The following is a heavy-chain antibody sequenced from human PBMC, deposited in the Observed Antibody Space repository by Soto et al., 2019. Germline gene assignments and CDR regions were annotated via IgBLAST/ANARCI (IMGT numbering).Heavy chain of an antibody. Sequence: QVQLVEAGGGVVQPGRSLRLSCAASGCTFSSYGMHWVRQAPGKGLEWVAVISYDGSNKYYADSVKGRFTISRDNSKNTRYLQMNSLRAEDTAVYYCAKVDIPYYYYGMDVWGQGTTVTVSS. CDR2: ISYDGSNK. D-gene: IGHD2-15*01. CDR1: GCTFSSYG. V-gene: IGHV3-30*18. J-gene: IGHJ6*02. CDR3: AKVDIPYYYYGMDV.